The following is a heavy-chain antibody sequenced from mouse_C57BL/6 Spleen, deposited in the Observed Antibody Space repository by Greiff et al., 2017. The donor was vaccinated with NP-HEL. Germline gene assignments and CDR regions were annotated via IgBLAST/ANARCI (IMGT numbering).Heavy chain of an antibody. CDR2: IDPSDSYT. CDR1: GYTFTSYW. D-gene: IGHD3-2*02. V-gene: IGHV1-50*01. J-gene: IGHJ2*01. Sequence: QVQLKQPGAELVKPGASVKLSCKASGYTFTSYWMQWVKQRPGQGLEWIGEIDPSDSYTNYNQKFKGKATLTVDTSSSTAYMQLSSLTSEDSAVYYCARKGGILDSSGYYWGQGTTLTVSS. CDR3: ARKGGILDSSGYY.